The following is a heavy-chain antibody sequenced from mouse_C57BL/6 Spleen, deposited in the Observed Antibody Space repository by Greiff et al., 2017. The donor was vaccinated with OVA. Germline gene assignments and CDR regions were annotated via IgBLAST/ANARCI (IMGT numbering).Heavy chain of an antibody. J-gene: IGHJ1*03. Sequence: VQLQQPGAELVRPGSSVKLSCKASGYTFTSYWMAWVKQRPGQGLEWIGNIYPSDSETHYNQKFKDKATVTVEQSSSTAYIQLSSLTSEDSAVYYCARSMYYGSSYWYFDVWGTGTTVTVSS. CDR1: GYTFTSYW. V-gene: IGHV1-61*01. CDR2: IYPSDSET. CDR3: ARSMYYGSSYWYFDV. D-gene: IGHD1-1*01.